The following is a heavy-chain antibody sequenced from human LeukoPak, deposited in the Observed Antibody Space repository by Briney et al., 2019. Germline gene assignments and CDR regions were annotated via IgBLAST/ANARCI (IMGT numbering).Heavy chain of an antibody. V-gene: IGHV3-30*02. Sequence: GGSLRLSCAASGFTFSSYAMHWVRQAPGKGLEWVACIRHDGSNKYYADSVKGRFTISRDNSKNTLYLQMNSLRAEDTAVYYCAKDDVGYCSSTSCRAYFDYWGQGTQVTVSS. CDR1: GFTFSSYA. D-gene: IGHD2-2*01. CDR3: AKDDVGYCSSTSCRAYFDY. J-gene: IGHJ4*02. CDR2: IRHDGSNK.